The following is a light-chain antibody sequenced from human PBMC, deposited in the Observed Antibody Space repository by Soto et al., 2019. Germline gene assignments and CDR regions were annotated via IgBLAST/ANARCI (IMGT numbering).Light chain of an antibody. CDR1: QSVSSSY. CDR3: QQYGSSPPDT. CDR2: GAS. Sequence: EIVLTQSPGTLSLSPGERATLSCRASQSVSSSYLAWYQQKHGQAPRLLIYGASSRATGIPDRFSGSGSGTYFTLTSSRLEPEDCAVYYCQQYGSSPPDTFGKGTKLEIK. V-gene: IGKV3-20*01. J-gene: IGKJ2*01.